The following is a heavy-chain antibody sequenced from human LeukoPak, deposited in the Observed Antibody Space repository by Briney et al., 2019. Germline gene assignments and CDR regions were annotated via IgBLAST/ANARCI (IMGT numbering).Heavy chain of an antibody. V-gene: IGHV3-48*04. CDR3: ARDANTAMANFDY. Sequence: QPGGSLRLSCAASGFTFSSYGMHWVRQAPGKGLEWVSYISSSGSTIYYADSVKGRFTISRDNAKNSLYLQMNSLRAEDTAVYYCARDANTAMANFDYWGQGTLVTVSS. CDR2: ISSSGSTI. D-gene: IGHD5-18*01. CDR1: GFTFSSYG. J-gene: IGHJ4*02.